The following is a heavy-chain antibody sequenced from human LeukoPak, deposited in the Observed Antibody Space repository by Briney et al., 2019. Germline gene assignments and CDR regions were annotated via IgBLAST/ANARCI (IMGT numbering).Heavy chain of an antibody. D-gene: IGHD3-3*01. CDR1: GGSFSGYY. CDR3: ARCVGAYYDFWSGYYPDYYYMDV. CDR2: INNSGST. J-gene: IGHJ6*03. Sequence: PSETLSLTCAVYGGSFSGYYWSWIRQPPGKGLEWIGEINNSGSTNYNPSLKSRVTISVATSTNQSSLKLRSVTAADTAVYYCARCVGAYYDFWSGYYPDYYYMDVWGKGTTVTVSS. V-gene: IGHV4-34*01.